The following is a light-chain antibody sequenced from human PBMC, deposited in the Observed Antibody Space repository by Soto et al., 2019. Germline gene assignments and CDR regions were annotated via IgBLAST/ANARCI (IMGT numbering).Light chain of an antibody. CDR1: QSLLQSNGNNH. CDR3: LQAAQSPLT. CDR2: LAS. V-gene: IGKV2-28*01. Sequence: DIVLTQSPLSLPVTPGGPASISCRSSQSLLQSNGNNHVDWYLQRPGQSPQVLLYLASSRASGVPDRFSGSGSGTEFSQEISRVEAEDVGFSYCLQAAQSPLTFGQGTRLDIK. J-gene: IGKJ5*01.